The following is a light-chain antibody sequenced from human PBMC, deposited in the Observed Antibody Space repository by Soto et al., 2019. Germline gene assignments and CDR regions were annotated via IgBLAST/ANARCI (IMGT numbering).Light chain of an antibody. CDR3: QQLNSYPIT. V-gene: IGKV1-9*01. J-gene: IGKJ5*01. CDR1: QGLSSD. Sequence: DIQLTQSPSFLSASVGDRVTITCRASQGLSSDLAWYQQKPGKAPKLLIYAASTLQSGVPSRFSGSGSGTEFTLTISSLQPEYFATYYCQQLNSYPITFGQGTRLEIK. CDR2: AAS.